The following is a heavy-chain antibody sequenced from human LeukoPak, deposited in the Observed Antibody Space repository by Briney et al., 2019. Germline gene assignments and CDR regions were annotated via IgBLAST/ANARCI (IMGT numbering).Heavy chain of an antibody. Sequence: SETLSLTCTVSGGSISSYYWSWIRQPAGKGLEWIGRIYTSGSTNYNPSLKSRVTMSVDTSKNQFSLKLSSVTAADTAVYYCARGIMITFGGVIVRGAFDYWGQGTLVTVSS. V-gene: IGHV4-4*07. CDR2: IYTSGST. J-gene: IGHJ4*02. CDR3: ARGIMITFGGVIVRGAFDY. CDR1: GGSISSYY. D-gene: IGHD3-16*02.